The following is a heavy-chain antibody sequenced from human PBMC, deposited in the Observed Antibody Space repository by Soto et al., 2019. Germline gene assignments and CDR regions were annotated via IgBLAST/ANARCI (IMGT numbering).Heavy chain of an antibody. CDR1: GYPFTSYG. CDR3: ARGLVYSSSWTDY. Sequence: QVQLVQCGAAVTKPGASVTVSCKASGYPFTSYGISWVRQAPGQGLEWLGWTSAYNGNTNYAQKLQGRVTMTTDTSTSTAYMELRSLRSGDTAVYYCARGLVYSSSWTDYWGQGTLGNVSS. V-gene: IGHV1-18*01. J-gene: IGHJ4*02. CDR2: TSAYNGNT. D-gene: IGHD6-13*01.